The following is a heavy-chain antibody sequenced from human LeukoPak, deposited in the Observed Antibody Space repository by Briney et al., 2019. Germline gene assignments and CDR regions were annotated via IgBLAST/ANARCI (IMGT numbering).Heavy chain of an antibody. CDR3: ARHPQVWPFDF. V-gene: IGHV5-51*01. D-gene: IGHD2-21*01. CDR1: GYSFTNNW. J-gene: IGHJ4*02. CDR2: IFPGDSDS. Sequence: GESLKISCKGSGYSFTNNWIGWVRQMPGKGLEWMGIIFPGDSDSRYSPSFQGQVTISADKSISTAYLQWSSLKASDTAMYYCARHPQVWPFDFWRQGTLVTVS.